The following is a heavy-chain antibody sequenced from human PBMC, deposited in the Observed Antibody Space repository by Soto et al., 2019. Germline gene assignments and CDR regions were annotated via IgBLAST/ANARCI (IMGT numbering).Heavy chain of an antibody. CDR1: GFTFSDYY. CDR2: IYSGGST. CDR3: ARDSDYYGVDV. J-gene: IGHJ6*02. V-gene: IGHV3-53*01. Sequence: GGSLRLSCAASGFTFSDYYMSWIRQAPGKGLEWVSYIYSGGSTYYADSVKGRFTFSRDKSKNTLYLQMSSLRAEDTAVYYCARDSDYYGVDVWGQGTTVTVSS.